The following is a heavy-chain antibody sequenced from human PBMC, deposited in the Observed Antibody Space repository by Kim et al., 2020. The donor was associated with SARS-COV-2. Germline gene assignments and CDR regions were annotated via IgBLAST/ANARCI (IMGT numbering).Heavy chain of an antibody. CDR3: AKDWAPYYYDSSGYTKFDY. Sequence: GRFTISRDNAKNSLYLQMNSLRAEDTALYYCAKDWAPYYYDSSGYTKFDYWGQGTLVTVSS. J-gene: IGHJ4*02. V-gene: IGHV3-9*01. D-gene: IGHD3-22*01.